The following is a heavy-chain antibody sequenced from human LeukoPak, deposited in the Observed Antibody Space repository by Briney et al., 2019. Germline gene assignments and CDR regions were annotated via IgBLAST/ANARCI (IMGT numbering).Heavy chain of an antibody. V-gene: IGHV3-33*01. D-gene: IGHD2-2*01. CDR2: IWYDGSNK. Sequence: GGSLRLSCAASGFTFSSYGMHWVRQAPGKGLEWVAVIWYDGSNKYYADSVKGRFTISRDNSKNTLYLQMNSLRAEDTAMYYCARGLRHCDRTSCFQPFDCWGQGTLVTVSS. J-gene: IGHJ4*02. CDR3: ARGLRHCDRTSCFQPFDC. CDR1: GFTFSSYG.